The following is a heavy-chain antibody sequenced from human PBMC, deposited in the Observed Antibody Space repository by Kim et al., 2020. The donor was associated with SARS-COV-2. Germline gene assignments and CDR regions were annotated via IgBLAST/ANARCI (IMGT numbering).Heavy chain of an antibody. CDR3: ARVGRDYSSRGSYRVPYYYYGLDV. Sequence: SETLSLTCTVSDGSISPYYWSWIHQPPGKGLEWLGYIDDTGSTSPQPSLKTRVTLSIDTSNNRFSLRLTSLTAADTAIYYCARVGRDYSSRGSYRVPYYYYGLDVWGKGNAVTVSP. CDR2: IDDTGST. J-gene: IGHJ6*04. V-gene: IGHV4-59*01. D-gene: IGHD3-22*01. CDR1: DGSISPYY.